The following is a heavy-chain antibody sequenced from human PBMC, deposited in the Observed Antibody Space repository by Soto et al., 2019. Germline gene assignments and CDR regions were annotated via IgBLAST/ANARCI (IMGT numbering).Heavy chain of an antibody. V-gene: IGHV4-59*08. J-gene: IGHJ4*02. CDR2: IFYFGST. D-gene: IGHD3-9*01. Sequence: QVQLQESGPGLVKPSETLSLTCTVSGGSISSYYWSWIRQTPGKGLDWIGYIFYFGSTNYNPSLKSRVTLSIDTSKNQLSLKLSSVTAADTAVYYCARHSPDFDWLSQFDYWGQGTLVTVSS. CDR3: ARHSPDFDWLSQFDY. CDR1: GGSISSYY.